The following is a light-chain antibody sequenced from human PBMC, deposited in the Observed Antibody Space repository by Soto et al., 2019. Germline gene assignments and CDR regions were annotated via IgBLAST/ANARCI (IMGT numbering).Light chain of an antibody. CDR1: SSDVGGYNF. CDR3: SSYARGDSVL. CDR2: EVT. J-gene: IGLJ2*01. Sequence: QSVLTQPPSASGSPGHSVTISCTGTSSDVGGYNFVSWYQHHPGKAPKVILYEVTKRPSGVPDRFSGSKSGNTASLTVSGLQVEDEADYYCSSYARGDSVLFGGGTKVTVL. V-gene: IGLV2-8*01.